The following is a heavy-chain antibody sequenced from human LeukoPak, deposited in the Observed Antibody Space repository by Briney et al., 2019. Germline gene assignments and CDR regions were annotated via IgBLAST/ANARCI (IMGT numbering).Heavy chain of an antibody. D-gene: IGHD3-9*01. V-gene: IGHV1-69*04. CDR1: GGTFSSYA. CDR2: IIPILGIA. CDR3: ERVEGILTGSGASDAFDI. Sequence: ASVKVSCKASGGTFSSYAISWVRQAPGQGLEWMGRIIPILGIANYAQKFQGRVTITADKSTSTAYMELSSLRSEDTAVYYCERVEGILTGSGASDAFDIWGQGTMVTVSS. J-gene: IGHJ3*02.